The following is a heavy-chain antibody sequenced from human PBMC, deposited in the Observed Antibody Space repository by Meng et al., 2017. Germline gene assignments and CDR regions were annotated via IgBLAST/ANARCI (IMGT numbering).Heavy chain of an antibody. CDR2: MNPNSGNT. D-gene: IGHD3-10*01. CDR1: GYTFTSYD. Sequence: QVPRGQSGAGVKQPGASVKVSCKASGYTFTSYDINWVRQATGQGLEWMGWMNPNSGNTGYAQKFQGRVTITRNTSISTAYMELSSLRSEDTAVYYCARGYYGSGLFDPWGQGTLVTVSS. J-gene: IGHJ5*02. V-gene: IGHV1-8*03. CDR3: ARGYYGSGLFDP.